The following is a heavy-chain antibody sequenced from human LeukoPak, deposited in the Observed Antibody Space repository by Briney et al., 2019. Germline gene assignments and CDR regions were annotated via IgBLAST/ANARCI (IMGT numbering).Heavy chain of an antibody. D-gene: IGHD2-15*01. CDR3: ARDRWHCRVNCDSVYYFALDV. CDR2: INPGNGDT. Sequence: ASVKVSCKGSGYTFTNYAIHWVRQAPGQSLEWLGWINPGNGDTKYSQDFQGRVTINTDTSAATAYMELNSLTSEDTAVYYCARDRWHCRVNCDSVYYFALDVWGQGTTVTVSS. CDR1: GYTFTNYA. V-gene: IGHV1-3*01. J-gene: IGHJ6*02.